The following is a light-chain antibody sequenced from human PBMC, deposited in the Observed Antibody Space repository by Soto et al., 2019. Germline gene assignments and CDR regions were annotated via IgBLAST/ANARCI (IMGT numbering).Light chain of an antibody. CDR3: GADHGSGSNFVLV. Sequence: QAVVTQPPSASASLGASVTLTCTLSSGYSNYKVDWYQQRPGKGPRFVMRVGTGGIVGSKGDGIPDRFSVLGSGLNRYLTIKNIQEEDESDYHCGADHGSGSNFVLVFGGGTKLTVL. CDR1: SGYSNYK. CDR2: VGTGGIVG. V-gene: IGLV9-49*01. J-gene: IGLJ2*01.